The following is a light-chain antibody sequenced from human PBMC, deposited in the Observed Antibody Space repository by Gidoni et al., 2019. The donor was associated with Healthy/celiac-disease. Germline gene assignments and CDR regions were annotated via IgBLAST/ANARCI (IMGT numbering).Light chain of an antibody. CDR1: SSDVGGYTH. CDR2: DVS. CDR3: SSYTSSSTLDVV. Sequence: QSALTQPASVSGSPGQSVTISCTGTSSDVGGYTHVSWYPQHPGKAPKLMIYDVSNRPSGVSNRFSGSKSGNTASLTISGLQAEDEADYYCSSYTSSSTLDVVFGGGTKLTVL. J-gene: IGLJ2*01. V-gene: IGLV2-14*03.